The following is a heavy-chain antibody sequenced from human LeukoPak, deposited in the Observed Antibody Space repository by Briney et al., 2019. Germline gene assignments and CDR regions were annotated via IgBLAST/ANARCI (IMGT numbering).Heavy chain of an antibody. CDR2: IDWDDDK. J-gene: IGHJ6*03. D-gene: IGHD3-9*01. CDR1: GFSLSTSGMC. V-gene: IGHV2-70*11. CDR3: ARTPGGYYDILTGYNYYYYMDV. Sequence: SGPALVKPTQTLTLTCTLSGFSLSTSGMCVSWIRQPPGKALEWLARIDWDDDKYYSTSLETRLTISKDTSKNQVVLTMTNMDPVDTATYYCARTPGGYYDILTGYNYYYYMDVWGKGTTVTVSS.